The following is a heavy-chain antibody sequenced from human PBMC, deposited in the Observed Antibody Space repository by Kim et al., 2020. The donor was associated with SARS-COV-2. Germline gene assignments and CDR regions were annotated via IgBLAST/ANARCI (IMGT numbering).Heavy chain of an antibody. V-gene: IGHV1-18*04. D-gene: IGHD5-18*01. CDR1: GYTFTSYG. Sequence: ASVKVSCKASGYTFTSYGISWVRQAPGQGLEWMGWISAYNGNTNYAQKLQGRVTMTTDTSTSTAYMELRSLRSDDTAVYYCAREQLAMVSYYYYGMDVWGQGTTVTVSS. CDR2: ISAYNGNT. CDR3: AREQLAMVSYYYYGMDV. J-gene: IGHJ6*02.